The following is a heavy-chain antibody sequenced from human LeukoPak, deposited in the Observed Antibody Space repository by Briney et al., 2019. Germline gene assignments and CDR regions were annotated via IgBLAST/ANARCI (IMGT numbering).Heavy chain of an antibody. CDR2: ISGSGVNT. D-gene: IGHD2-2*01. V-gene: IGHV3-23*01. Sequence: GGSLRLSCAASGFTFSSYAMSWVRQAPGKGLEGVSVISGSGVNTYYADSVKGRFTISRDNSKTTLYLQMNSLRAEDTAVYYCVKHSAPVLAAARFDYWGQGTLVTVSS. CDR3: VKHSAPVLAAARFDY. CDR1: GFTFSSYA. J-gene: IGHJ4*02.